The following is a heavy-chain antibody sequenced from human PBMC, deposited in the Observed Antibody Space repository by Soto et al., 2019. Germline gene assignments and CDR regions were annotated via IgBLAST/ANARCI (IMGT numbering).Heavy chain of an antibody. D-gene: IGHD2-15*01. V-gene: IGHV5-10-1*01. CDR3: SRHGQDTATPYSLDGMDV. J-gene: IGHJ6*02. Sequence: PGESLKISCKGSGYSFISHWITWVRQMPGKGLEWMGKIDPSDSYTNYSPSFQGHVTISGDKSISTVYLHWSSLKASDTAMYYCSRHGQDTATPYSLDGMDVWGQGTTVTVSS. CDR1: GYSFISHW. CDR2: IDPSDSYT.